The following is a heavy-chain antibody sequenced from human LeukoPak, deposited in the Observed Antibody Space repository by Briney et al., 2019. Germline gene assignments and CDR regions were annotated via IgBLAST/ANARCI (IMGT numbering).Heavy chain of an antibody. CDR2: ISYDGSNK. Sequence: GGSLRLSCAASGFTFSSYAMHWVRQAPGKGLEWVAVISYDGSNKYYADSVKGRFTISRDNSKNTLYLQMNSLRAEDTAVYYCAKDVSSIAAPAEDYWGQGTLATVSS. V-gene: IGHV3-30-3*01. CDR3: AKDVSSIAAPAEDY. CDR1: GFTFSSYA. D-gene: IGHD6-6*01. J-gene: IGHJ4*02.